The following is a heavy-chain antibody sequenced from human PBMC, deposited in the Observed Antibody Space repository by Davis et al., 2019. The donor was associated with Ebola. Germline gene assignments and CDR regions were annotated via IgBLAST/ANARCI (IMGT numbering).Heavy chain of an antibody. CDR3: AESADLES. CDR1: GFTFNSHA. V-gene: IGHV3-23*01. Sequence: GESLKISCAGSGFTFNSHAMTWVRQAPGKGLEWVSSSGTGGNTYYADSVKGRFTISRDNSKSTLYLQMNSLRAEDTATYFCAESADLESWGQGTLVTVSS. CDR2: SGTGGNT. J-gene: IGHJ4*02.